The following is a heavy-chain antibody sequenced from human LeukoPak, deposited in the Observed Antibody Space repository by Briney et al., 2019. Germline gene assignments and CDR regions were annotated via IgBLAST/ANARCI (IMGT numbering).Heavy chain of an antibody. V-gene: IGHV3-23*01. Sequence: PGGTLRLSCAASGFTFNNYDMSWVRQAPGKGLEWVSTIRGSGGGTYYADSVKGRFTISRENAKNFLYLQMNSLRAGDTAVYYCARVVKSGRSYYFDYWGQGTLVTVSS. D-gene: IGHD3-3*01. CDR1: GFTFNNYD. CDR2: IRGSGGGT. J-gene: IGHJ4*02. CDR3: ARVVKSGRSYYFDY.